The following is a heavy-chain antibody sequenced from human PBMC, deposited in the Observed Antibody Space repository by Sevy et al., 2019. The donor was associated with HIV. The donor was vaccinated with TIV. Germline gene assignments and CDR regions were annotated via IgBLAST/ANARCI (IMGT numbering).Heavy chain of an antibody. J-gene: IGHJ6*02. Sequence: ASVKVSCKASGYTFTSYGISWVRQAPGQGLEWMGWISAYNGNTNYAQKLQGRVTMTTDTSTSTAYMELRSLRSDDTAVYYCARVHDYGDYRPSDYYYGMDVWSQGTTVTVSS. V-gene: IGHV1-18*01. D-gene: IGHD4-17*01. CDR1: GYTFTSYG. CDR3: ARVHDYGDYRPSDYYYGMDV. CDR2: ISAYNGNT.